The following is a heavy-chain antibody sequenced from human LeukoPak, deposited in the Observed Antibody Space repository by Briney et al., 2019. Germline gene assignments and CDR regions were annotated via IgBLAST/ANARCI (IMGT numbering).Heavy chain of an antibody. J-gene: IGHJ5*02. CDR1: GYSFTNYW. CDR3: ATDYHGSGSYFDP. D-gene: IGHD3-10*01. CDR2: IDPTDSCT. V-gene: IGHV5-10-1*01. Sequence: GASLRISCQGSGYSFTNYWISWVRQMPGKGLDWIGKIDPTDSCTHYSPSFQGHVTISGDKSTTTAYLQWSSLKASDTAMYYCATDYHGSGSYFDPWGQGTLVIVSS.